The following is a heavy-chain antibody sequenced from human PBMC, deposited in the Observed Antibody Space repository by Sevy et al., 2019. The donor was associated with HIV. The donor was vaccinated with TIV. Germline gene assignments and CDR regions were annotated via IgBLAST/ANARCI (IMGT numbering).Heavy chain of an antibody. CDR2: ISSGSTYT. V-gene: IGHV3-11*06. CDR3: ARDRRNYAGQYFDY. D-gene: IGHD3-16*01. CDR1: GFTFSDYY. J-gene: IGHJ4*02. Sequence: GGSLRLSCAASGFTFSDYYMSWIRQAPGKGLEWVSDISSGSTYTNYAHSVKGRFTISRDNAKNSLYLQMNSLTVEDTAVYYCARDRRNYAGQYFDYWGQGTLVTVSS.